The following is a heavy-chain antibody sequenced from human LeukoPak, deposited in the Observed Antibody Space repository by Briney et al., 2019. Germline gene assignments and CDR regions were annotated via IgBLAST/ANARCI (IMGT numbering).Heavy chain of an antibody. Sequence: ASVKVSCKVSGYTFTDYYMHWVQQAPGKGLEWMGLVDPGDGETIYAEKFQGRVTITADTSTDTAYMELSSLRSEDTAVYYCATLGMVAAAYYFDYRGQGTLVTVSS. D-gene: IGHD2-15*01. J-gene: IGHJ4*02. CDR1: GYTFTDYY. V-gene: IGHV1-69-2*01. CDR2: VDPGDGET. CDR3: ATLGMVAAAYYFDY.